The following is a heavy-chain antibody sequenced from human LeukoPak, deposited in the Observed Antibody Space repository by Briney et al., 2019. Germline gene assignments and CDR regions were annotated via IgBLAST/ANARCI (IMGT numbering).Heavy chain of an antibody. CDR3: AELGITMIGGV. V-gene: IGHV3-23*01. D-gene: IGHD3-10*02. CDR1: GFSFSNYD. Sequence: GGSLRLSCAASGFSFSNYDMNWVRQAPGKGLEWVSGITGHGDTTYYADSVKGRFTISRDNAKNSLYLQMNSLRAEDTAVYYCAELGITMIGGVWGKGTTVTISS. CDR2: ITGHGDTT. J-gene: IGHJ6*04.